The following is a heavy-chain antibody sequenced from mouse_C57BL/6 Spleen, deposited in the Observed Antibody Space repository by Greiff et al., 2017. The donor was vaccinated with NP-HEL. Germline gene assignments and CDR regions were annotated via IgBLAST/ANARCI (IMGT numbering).Heavy chain of an antibody. Sequence: VKVVESGPGLVAPSQSLSITCTVSGFSLTSYGVHWVRQPPGKGLEWLVVIWSDGSTTYNSALQSRLSISKDNSKSPVFLKMNSLQTDDTAMYYCARHVGYYGSSYTSYAMDYWGQGTSVTVSS. V-gene: IGHV2-6-1*01. J-gene: IGHJ4*01. D-gene: IGHD1-1*01. CDR3: ARHVGYYGSSYTSYAMDY. CDR2: IWSDGST. CDR1: GFSLTSYG.